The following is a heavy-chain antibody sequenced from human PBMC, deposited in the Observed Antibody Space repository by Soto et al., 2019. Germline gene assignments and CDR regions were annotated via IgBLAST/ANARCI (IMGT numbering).Heavy chain of an antibody. Sequence: GGSLRLSCAASGFTFDDYAMHWVRQAPGKGLEWVSGISWNSGSIGYADSVKGRFTISRDNAKNSLYLQMNSLRAEDTALYYCAKADGSSWYFDYWGQGTLVTVSS. V-gene: IGHV3-9*01. D-gene: IGHD6-13*01. J-gene: IGHJ4*02. CDR1: GFTFDDYA. CDR3: AKADGSSWYFDY. CDR2: ISWNSGSI.